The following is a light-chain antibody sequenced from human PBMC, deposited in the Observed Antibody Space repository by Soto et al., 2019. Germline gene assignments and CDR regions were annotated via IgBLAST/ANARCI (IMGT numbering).Light chain of an antibody. CDR3: QQRSNWRT. Sequence: EIVLTQSPATLYLSPGERATLYCRASQSVSSYLAWYQQKPGQAPRLLIYDASNRATGIPARFSGSGSGTDFTLTISSLEPEDFAVYYCQQRSNWRTFGSGTKVDIK. J-gene: IGKJ3*01. CDR1: QSVSSY. CDR2: DAS. V-gene: IGKV3-11*01.